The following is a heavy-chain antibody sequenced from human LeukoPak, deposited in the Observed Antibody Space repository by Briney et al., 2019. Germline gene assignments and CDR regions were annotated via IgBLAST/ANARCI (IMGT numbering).Heavy chain of an antibody. D-gene: IGHD2-2*01. CDR1: GFTFSSYD. Sequence: GGSLRLSCAASGFTFSSYDMHWVRQAPGKGLEWVAVISYDGNNKYYADSVKGRFTISRDNSKKTLFLQMNSLRAEDTAVYYCAKDLAPAAYWGQGTLVTVSS. CDR3: AKDLAPAAY. CDR2: ISYDGNNK. J-gene: IGHJ4*02. V-gene: IGHV3-30*18.